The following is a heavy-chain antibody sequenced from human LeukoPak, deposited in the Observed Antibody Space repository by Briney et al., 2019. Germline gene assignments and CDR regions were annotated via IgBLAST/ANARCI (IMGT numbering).Heavy chain of an antibody. D-gene: IGHD3-22*01. V-gene: IGHV3-30*18. CDR1: GFTFSSYG. J-gene: IGHJ4*02. CDR3: AKVKYYDSSGYQDNLFDY. Sequence: PGRSLRLSCAASGFTFSSYGMQWVRQAPSKGLEWVAVISYDGSNKYYADSVKGRFTISRDNSKNTLYLQMNSLRAEDTAVYYCAKVKYYDSSGYQDNLFDYWGQGTLVTVSS. CDR2: ISYDGSNK.